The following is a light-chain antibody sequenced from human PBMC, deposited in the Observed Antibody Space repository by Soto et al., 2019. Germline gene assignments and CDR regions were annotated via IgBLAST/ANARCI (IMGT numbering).Light chain of an antibody. CDR3: QQYYSTPLFT. CDR1: QGISSY. V-gene: IGKV1D-43*01. CDR2: YAS. J-gene: IGKJ3*01. Sequence: AIRMTQSPFSLSASVGDRVTITCWASQGISSYLAWYQQKPAKAPKLFIYYASSLQSGVPLRFSGSGSGTDYTLTISSLQPADVATYYWQQYYSTPLFTFGPGTKVDIK.